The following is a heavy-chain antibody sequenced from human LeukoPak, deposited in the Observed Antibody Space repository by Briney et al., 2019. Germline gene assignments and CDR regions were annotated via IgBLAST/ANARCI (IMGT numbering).Heavy chain of an antibody. CDR3: ARAPLPSSGWPDYFDY. V-gene: IGHV3-11*04. Sequence: GGSLRLSCAASGLTFSDYYMSWIRQAPGKGLEWVSYISSSGSTIYYADSVKGRFTISRDNAKNSLYLQMNSLRAEDTAVYYCARAPLPSSGWPDYFDYWGQGTLVTVSS. J-gene: IGHJ4*02. CDR2: ISSSGSTI. CDR1: GLTFSDYY. D-gene: IGHD6-19*01.